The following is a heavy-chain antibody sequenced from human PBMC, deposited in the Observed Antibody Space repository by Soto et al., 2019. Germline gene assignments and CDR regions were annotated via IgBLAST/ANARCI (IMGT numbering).Heavy chain of an antibody. CDR2: IYYSGST. Sequence: SETLSLTCAVSGGSISSSRYYWGWIRQPPGKGLEWIGSIYYSGSTYYNPSLKSRVTISVDTSKNQFSLKLSSVTAADTAVYYCARLRGTSWHDYHYYYGMDVWGQGTTVTVSS. J-gene: IGHJ6*02. V-gene: IGHV4-39*01. CDR1: GGSISSSRYY. D-gene: IGHD2-2*01. CDR3: ARLRGTSWHDYHYYYGMDV.